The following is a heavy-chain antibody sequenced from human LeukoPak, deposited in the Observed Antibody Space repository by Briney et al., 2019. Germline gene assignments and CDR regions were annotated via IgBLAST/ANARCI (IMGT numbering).Heavy chain of an antibody. CDR3: ARGPYAWGYIDY. D-gene: IGHD7-27*01. Sequence: SQTLSLTCTVSGGSISSGTYYWTWIRQPAGKGLEWIGRFYSSGSTYYNPSLKSRVTMSVDTSKNQFSLKLSSVTAADTAVYYCARGPYAWGYIDYWGQGTLVTVSS. CDR2: FYSSGST. V-gene: IGHV4-61*02. J-gene: IGHJ4*02. CDR1: GGSISSGTYY.